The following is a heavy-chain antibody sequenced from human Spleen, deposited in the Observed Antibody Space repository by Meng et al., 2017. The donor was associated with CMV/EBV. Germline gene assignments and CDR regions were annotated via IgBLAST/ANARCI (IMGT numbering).Heavy chain of an antibody. J-gene: IGHJ6*02. D-gene: IGHD1-26*01. Sequence: GESLKISCAASGFTFDDYGMSWVRQAPGKGLEWVSGINWNGGSTGYADSVKGRFTISRDNAKNSLYLQMNSLRAEDTALYYCARDLSGSYSDYHYGMDVWGQGTTVTVSS. CDR2: INWNGGST. V-gene: IGHV3-20*04. CDR3: ARDLSGSYSDYHYGMDV. CDR1: GFTFDDYG.